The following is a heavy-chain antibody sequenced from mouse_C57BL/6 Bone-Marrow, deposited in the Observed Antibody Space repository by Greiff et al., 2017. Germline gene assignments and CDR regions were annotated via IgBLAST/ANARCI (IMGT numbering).Heavy chain of an antibody. V-gene: IGHV3-6*01. CDR2: ISYDGSN. CDR3: ASLLYYYGSSYRYFDV. Sequence: VQLKESGPGLVKPSQSLSLTCSVTGYSITSGYYWNWIRQFPGNKLEWMGYISYDGSNNYNPSLKNRISITRDTSKNQFFLKLNSVTTEDTATYYCASLLYYYGSSYRYFDVWGTGTTVTVSS. J-gene: IGHJ1*03. CDR1: GYSITSGYY. D-gene: IGHD1-1*01.